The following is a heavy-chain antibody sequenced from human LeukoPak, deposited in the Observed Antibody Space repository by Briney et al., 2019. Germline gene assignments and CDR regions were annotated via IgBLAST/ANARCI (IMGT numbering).Heavy chain of an antibody. J-gene: IGHJ5*02. V-gene: IGHV4-31*03. D-gene: IGHD6-19*01. CDR2: IYYSGST. CDR3: ARRSGWYVYWFDP. Sequence: SQTLSLTCTVSGGSISSGGYYWSWIRQHPGKGLEWIGYIYYSGSTYYNPSLKSRVTISVDTSKNQFSLKLSSVTAADTAVYYCARRSGWYVYWFDPWGQGTLVTVSS. CDR1: GGSISSGGYY.